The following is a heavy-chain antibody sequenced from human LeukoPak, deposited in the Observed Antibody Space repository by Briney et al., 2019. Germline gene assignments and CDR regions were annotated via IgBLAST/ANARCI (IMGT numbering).Heavy chain of an antibody. J-gene: IGHJ4*02. CDR1: GFIFRRNG. CDR2: IWYDGSKT. V-gene: IGHV3-33*01. D-gene: IGHD5-18*01. Sequence: GGSLRLSCAASGFIFRRNGMHWVRQVPGKGLEWVALIWYDGSKTYYADSVKGRFTISRDNTRNTLFLQMNSLRAEDTAVYYCARAVGYDASTETAMDGLDYWGQGTLVTVSS. CDR3: ARAVGYDASTETAMDGLDY.